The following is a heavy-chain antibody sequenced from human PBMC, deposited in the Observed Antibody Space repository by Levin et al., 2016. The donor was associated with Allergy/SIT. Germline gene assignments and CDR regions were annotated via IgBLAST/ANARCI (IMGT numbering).Heavy chain of an antibody. V-gene: IGHV4-59*13. Sequence: PGKGLEWLGYIYYSGSTNYNPSLKSRVTISADTSKNQFSLKLTSVTAADTAVYYCASGRFLEWVEYYFDYWGQGTLVTVSS. J-gene: IGHJ4*02. CDR2: IYYSGST. CDR3: ASGRFLEWVEYYFDY. D-gene: IGHD3-3*01.